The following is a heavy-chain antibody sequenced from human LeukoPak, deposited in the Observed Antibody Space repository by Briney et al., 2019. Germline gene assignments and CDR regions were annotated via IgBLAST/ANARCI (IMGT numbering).Heavy chain of an antibody. CDR3: AKGGWLEY. Sequence: PGGSLRLSCAASGFTFSSYAMSGVRQAPGKGLEWVSTITYSGGNTYYADSVKGRFTISRDNSKNTLYLQMKTLRAEDTAVYYCAKGGWLEYWGQGTLVTVSS. CDR1: GFTFSSYA. J-gene: IGHJ4*02. CDR2: ITYSGGNT. D-gene: IGHD6-19*01. V-gene: IGHV3-23*01.